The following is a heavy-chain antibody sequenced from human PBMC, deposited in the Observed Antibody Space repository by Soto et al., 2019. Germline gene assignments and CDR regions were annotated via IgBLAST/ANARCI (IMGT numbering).Heavy chain of an antibody. CDR2: ISSDGSNK. CDR3: AKDYSIIVVPADTDYYYGMDV. V-gene: IGHV3-30*18. Sequence: QVQLVESGGGVVQPGRSLRLSCAASGFTFSSYGMHWVRQAPGKGLEWVAVISSDGSNKYYPDSVKGRFTISRDNSKNSLYLQMNSLRAEDTAVYYCAKDYSIIVVPADTDYYYGMDVWGQGTTVTVSS. J-gene: IGHJ6*02. CDR1: GFTFSSYG. D-gene: IGHD2-2*01.